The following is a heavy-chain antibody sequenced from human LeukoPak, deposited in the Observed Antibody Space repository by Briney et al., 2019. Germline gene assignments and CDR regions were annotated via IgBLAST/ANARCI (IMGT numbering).Heavy chain of an antibody. CDR1: GGSISSVGYY. J-gene: IGHJ4*02. Sequence: SETLSLTRTVSGGSISSVGYYWGWIRQPPGKGLEWIGSIYYSGSTYYNPSLKSRVTISVDTSKNQFSLKLSSVTAADTAVYYCARHYGHGKYQLLYYFDYWGQGTLVTVSS. D-gene: IGHD2-2*01. V-gene: IGHV4-39*01. CDR3: ARHYGHGKYQLLYYFDY. CDR2: IYYSGST.